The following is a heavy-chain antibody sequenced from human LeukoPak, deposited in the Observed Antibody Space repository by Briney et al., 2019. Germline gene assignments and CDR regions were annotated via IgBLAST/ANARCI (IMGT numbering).Heavy chain of an antibody. CDR3: VRGGTTVTTGDY. J-gene: IGHJ4*02. D-gene: IGHD4-17*01. CDR1: GFILSDYY. Sequence: GGSLRLSCEASGFILSDYYMSWIRQVPGKGLEWVSYISGSSTYTNYADSLKGRFTISRDNAKNSLYLQMNSLRAEDTAVYYCVRGGTTVTTGDYWGQGTLVTVSS. V-gene: IGHV3-11*06. CDR2: ISGSSTYT.